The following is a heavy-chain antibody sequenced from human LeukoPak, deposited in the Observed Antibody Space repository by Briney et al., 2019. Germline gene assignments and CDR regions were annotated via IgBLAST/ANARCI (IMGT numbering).Heavy chain of an antibody. CDR3: AKAIWVAATSSWFCLDY. V-gene: IGHV3-48*01. J-gene: IGHJ4*02. CDR2: ISSSSSTI. Sequence: GGSLRLSCAASGFTISDNYINWVRQAPGKGLEWVSYISSSSSTIYYADSVKGRFTISRDNSRNTLYLQMNSLRPEDTAVYYCAKAIWVAATSSWFCLDYWGQGTLVTVSS. CDR1: GFTISDNY. D-gene: IGHD3-10*01.